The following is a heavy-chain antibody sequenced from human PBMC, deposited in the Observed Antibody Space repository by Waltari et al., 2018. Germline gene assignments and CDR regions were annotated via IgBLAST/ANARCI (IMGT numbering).Heavy chain of an antibody. CDR3: AKEGAGNFDY. Sequence: QVQLVESGGGVVQPGRSLRLSCAASGFTFSSYGMHWVRQSPGKGLEWVAVISYDGSNKYYAASVKGRFTISRDNSKNTLYLQMNSLRAEDTAVYYCAKEGAGNFDYWGQGTLVTVSS. V-gene: IGHV3-30*18. CDR2: ISYDGSNK. J-gene: IGHJ4*02. CDR1: GFTFSSYG. D-gene: IGHD3-16*01.